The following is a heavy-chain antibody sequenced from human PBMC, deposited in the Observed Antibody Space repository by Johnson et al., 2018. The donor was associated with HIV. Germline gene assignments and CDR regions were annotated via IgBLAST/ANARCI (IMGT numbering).Heavy chain of an antibody. D-gene: IGHD3-22*01. J-gene: IGHJ3*02. CDR3: AASVYYYVSSGYFAFDI. V-gene: IGHV3-15*01. CDR2: IKNKIDGGTI. CDR1: GVTLTNTW. Sequence: VQLVESGGGLVNPGGSLKLSCAASGVTLTNTWMNWVRQAPGKGLEWVGRIKNKIDGGTIDYAAPVKGRFSISRDDSRNTLHLQMNSLDFEDPAVYYCAASVYYYVSSGYFAFDIWGQGTMVTVSS.